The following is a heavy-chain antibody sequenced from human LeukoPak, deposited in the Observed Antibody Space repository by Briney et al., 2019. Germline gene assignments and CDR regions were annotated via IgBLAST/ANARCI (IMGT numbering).Heavy chain of an antibody. Sequence: ASVKVSCKASGYAFTGYYIHWVRQAPGQGLEWMGWSNPNSGGTNYAQKFQGRVTMTRDTSISTAYMELSRLRSDDMAVYYCARGNYDILTGPESNWFDPWGQGTLVTVSP. CDR1: GYAFTGYY. D-gene: IGHD3-9*01. J-gene: IGHJ5*02. CDR2: SNPNSGGT. V-gene: IGHV1-2*02. CDR3: ARGNYDILTGPESNWFDP.